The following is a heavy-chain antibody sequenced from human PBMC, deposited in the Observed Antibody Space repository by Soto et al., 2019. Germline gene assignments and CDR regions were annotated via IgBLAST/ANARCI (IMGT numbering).Heavy chain of an antibody. CDR2: ISWNSGSI. V-gene: IGHV3-9*01. CDR1: GFTFDDYA. D-gene: IGHD3-3*01. CDR3: AKAGFWSGYYSLVDY. J-gene: IGHJ4*02. Sequence: EVQLVESGGGLVQPGRSQRLSCAASGFTFDDYAMHWVRQAPGKGLEWVSGISWNSGSIGYADSVKGRFTISRDNAKNSLYLQMNSLRAEDTALYYCAKAGFWSGYYSLVDYWGQGTLVTVSS.